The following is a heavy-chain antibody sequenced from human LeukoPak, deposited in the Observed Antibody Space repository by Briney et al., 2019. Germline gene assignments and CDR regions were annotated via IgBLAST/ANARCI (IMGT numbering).Heavy chain of an antibody. J-gene: IGHJ3*02. V-gene: IGHV3-30-3*01. CDR2: ISYDGSNK. D-gene: IGHD3-22*01. CDR1: EFTFSSYA. Sequence: GGSLRLPCAASEFTFSSYAMHWVRQAPGKGLEWVAVISYDGSNKYYADSVKGRFTISRDNSQNTLYLQMNSLRAEDTAVYYCARMGDYYDSSGYRNGHAFDIWGQGTMVTVSS. CDR3: ARMGDYYDSSGYRNGHAFDI.